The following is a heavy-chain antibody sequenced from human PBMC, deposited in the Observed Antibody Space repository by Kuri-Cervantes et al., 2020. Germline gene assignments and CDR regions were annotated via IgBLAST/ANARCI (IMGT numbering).Heavy chain of an antibody. J-gene: IGHJ4*02. V-gene: IGHV4-59*05. Sequence: SETLSLTCTVSGGSISSYYWSWIRQPPGKGLEWIGSIYYRGTTYYNPSLKGRVTISVDTSKNQFSLKLSSVTAADTAVYYCARLVEVEVVVPAAIPSGNDFWSGYSLFFDYWGQGTLVTISS. CDR2: IYYRGTT. D-gene: IGHD3-3*01. CDR3: ARLVEVEVVVPAAIPSGNDFWSGYSLFFDY. CDR1: GGSISSYY.